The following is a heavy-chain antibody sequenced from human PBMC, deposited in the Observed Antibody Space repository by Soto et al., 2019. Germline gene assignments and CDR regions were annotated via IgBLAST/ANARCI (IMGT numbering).Heavy chain of an antibody. D-gene: IGHD2-8*02. V-gene: IGHV4-30-4*08. CDR1: GGSISSGGYY. CDR3: ARSGGVSFDY. CDR2: IYYSGST. J-gene: IGHJ4*02. Sequence: SSETLSLTCTVSGGSISSGGYYWSWIRQHPGKGLEWIGYIYYSGSTYYNPSLKSRVTISVDTSKNQSSLKLSSVTAADTAVYYCARSGGVSFDYWGQGTLVTVSS.